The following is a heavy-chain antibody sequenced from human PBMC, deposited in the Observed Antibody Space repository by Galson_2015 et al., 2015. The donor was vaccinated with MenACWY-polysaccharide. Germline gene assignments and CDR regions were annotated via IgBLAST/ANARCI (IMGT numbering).Heavy chain of an antibody. V-gene: IGHV1-8*01. D-gene: IGHD3-10*01. CDR1: GYTFTSCD. CDR3: ARTRRSLNWFDP. Sequence: SVKVSCKASGYTFTSCDINWVRQATGQGLEWMGWMNPNSGNTGYAQKFQGRVTMTRNTSISTAYMELSSLRSEDTAVYYCARTRRSLNWFDPWGQGTLVTVSS. J-gene: IGHJ5*02. CDR2: MNPNSGNT.